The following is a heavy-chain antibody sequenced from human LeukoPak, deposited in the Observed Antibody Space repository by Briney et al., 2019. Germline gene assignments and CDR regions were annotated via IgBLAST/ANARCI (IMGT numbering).Heavy chain of an antibody. J-gene: IGHJ3*02. D-gene: IGHD2-21*01. V-gene: IGHV4-38-2*01. CDR1: GYSIIGGYY. CDR3: ARVCGGDCLNAFDM. Sequence: SETLSLTCAVSGYSIIGGYYWVWIRQSPEKGLEWIGSMYHSGSTHYNPSLKSRVTISVDTSKNQFSLKLSSVTAADTAVYYCARVCGGDCLNAFDMWGQGTMVTVSS. CDR2: MYHSGST.